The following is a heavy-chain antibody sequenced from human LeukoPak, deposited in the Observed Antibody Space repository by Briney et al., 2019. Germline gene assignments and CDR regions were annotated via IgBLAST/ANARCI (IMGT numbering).Heavy chain of an antibody. CDR2: FYTGGTP. J-gene: IGHJ3*02. CDR3: ARDVGGAPPPGEDAFDI. Sequence: SETLSLTCTVSSGSISRSSYHWSWIRQPAGKGLEWIGRFYTGGTPTYNPSLKSRVTILVDTSRNQFSLKLSSVTAADTAVYYCARDVGGAPPPGEDAFDIWGQGTMVTVSS. CDR1: SGSISRSSYH. V-gene: IGHV4-61*02. D-gene: IGHD1-26*01.